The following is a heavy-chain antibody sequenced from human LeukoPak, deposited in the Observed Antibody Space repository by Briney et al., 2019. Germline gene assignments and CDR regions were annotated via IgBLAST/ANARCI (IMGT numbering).Heavy chain of an antibody. CDR3: ARALYAAAHDY. D-gene: IGHD2/OR15-2a*01. J-gene: IGHJ4*02. Sequence: ASVTVSCTASGYTFTGYYIHWVRQAPGQGLEWMGWINPNSGATNFAPKFQGRVTLTRDTSISTAYMELSSLRSDDTALFYCARALYAAAHDYWGQGTLVTVSS. CDR2: INPNSGAT. CDR1: GYTFTGYY. V-gene: IGHV1-2*02.